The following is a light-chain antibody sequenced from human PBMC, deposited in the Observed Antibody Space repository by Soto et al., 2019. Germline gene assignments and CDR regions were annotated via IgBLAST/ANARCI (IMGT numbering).Light chain of an antibody. Sequence: DIQMTQSPSTLSASVGDRVTITCRASQIISSWLAWYQQKPGKAPKLLIYKASTLESGVPSRLSGGGSGTEFTLTISSLQPDDFATYYCQHYNNYPITFGQGTRLEIK. V-gene: IGKV1-5*03. CDR3: QHYNNYPIT. CDR1: QIISSW. CDR2: KAS. J-gene: IGKJ5*01.